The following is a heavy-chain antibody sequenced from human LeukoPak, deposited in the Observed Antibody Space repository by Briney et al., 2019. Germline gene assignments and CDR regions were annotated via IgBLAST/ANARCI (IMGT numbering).Heavy chain of an antibody. D-gene: IGHD5-18*01. CDR2: IYHSGFT. CDR3: ARAMAPFH. V-gene: IGHV4-38-2*01. J-gene: IGHJ1*01. CDR1: GYSISSGYY. Sequence: PSETLSLTCAVSGYSISSGYYWGWIRQPPGKGLEWIGSIYHSGFTYYNASLKSRVTMSVDTSKNQFSLKLNSVTAADTAVYYCARAMAPFHWGQGTLVTVSS.